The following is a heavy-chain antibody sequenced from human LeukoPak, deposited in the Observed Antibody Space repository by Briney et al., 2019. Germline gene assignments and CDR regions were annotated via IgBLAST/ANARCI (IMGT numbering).Heavy chain of an antibody. Sequence: ASVKVSRKASGYTFTGYYMHWVRQAPGQGLEWMGWINPNSGGTNYAQKFQGRVTMTRDTSISTAYMELSRLRSDDTAVYYCAVAPYYYYYMDVWGKGTTVTVSS. CDR3: AVAPYYYYYMDV. CDR1: GYTFTGYY. J-gene: IGHJ6*03. V-gene: IGHV1-2*02. D-gene: IGHD2-15*01. CDR2: INPNSGGT.